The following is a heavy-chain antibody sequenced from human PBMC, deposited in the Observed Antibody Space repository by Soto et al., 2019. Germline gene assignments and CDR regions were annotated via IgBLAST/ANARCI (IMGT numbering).Heavy chain of an antibody. CDR3: ARGPGSSDWRFSYYYMDV. V-gene: IGHV1-8*01. J-gene: IGHJ6*02. CDR1: FTSYD. Sequence: QVQLVQSGAEVKKPGASVKVSCTFTSYDINWVRQAPGQGLEWMAWMNPNSGDTRYAQKLQGRVTMTMNTSSFTAYMELSSLRSEDTAVYYCARGPGSSDWRFSYYYMDVWGQGTTVTVSS. CDR2: MNPNSGDT. D-gene: IGHD6-19*01.